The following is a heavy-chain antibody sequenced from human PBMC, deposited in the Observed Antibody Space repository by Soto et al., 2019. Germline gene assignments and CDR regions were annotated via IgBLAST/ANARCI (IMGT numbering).Heavy chain of an antibody. Sequence: PSETLSLTCTVSGGSISSYYWSWIRQPPGKGLEWIGHIYYSGSTNYTPSLKSRVTISVDTSKNQFSLKLSSVTAADTAVYYCARDSGYNYGSFRWFDPWGQGTLVTVS. V-gene: IGHV4-59*01. D-gene: IGHD5-18*01. CDR3: ARDSGYNYGSFRWFDP. CDR2: IYYSGST. J-gene: IGHJ5*02. CDR1: GGSISSYY.